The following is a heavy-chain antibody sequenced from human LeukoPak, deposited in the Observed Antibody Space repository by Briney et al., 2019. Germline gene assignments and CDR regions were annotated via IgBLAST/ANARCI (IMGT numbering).Heavy chain of an antibody. CDR1: GFTFSDYF. V-gene: IGHV3-11*04. Sequence: GGSLRLSCAASGFTFSDYFMNWIRQAPGKGLEWVSYSSSSGSTINYADSVKGRFTISRDNAKNSLYLQMNSLRAEDTAVYYCARDTGVGYFDYWGQGTLVTVSS. J-gene: IGHJ4*02. CDR3: ARDTGVGYFDY. D-gene: IGHD4-23*01. CDR2: SSSSGSTI.